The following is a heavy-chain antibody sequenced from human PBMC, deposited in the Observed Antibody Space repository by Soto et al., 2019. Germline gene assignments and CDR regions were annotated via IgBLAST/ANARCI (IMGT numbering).Heavy chain of an antibody. V-gene: IGHV2-5*02. CDR2: IYWDGDK. CDR3: AHLMITYGGVVADDAFDF. Sequence: QITLTESGPTLVKPTQTLTLTYTFSGFSLSSSRVGVAWIRQPPGKALEWLAVIYWDGDKRYSPSLRSRLTITKDTSKNQVVLTMTNVDPVDTATYFCAHLMITYGGVVADDAFDFWGQGTMVTISS. CDR1: GFSLSSSRVG. D-gene: IGHD3-16*02. J-gene: IGHJ3*01.